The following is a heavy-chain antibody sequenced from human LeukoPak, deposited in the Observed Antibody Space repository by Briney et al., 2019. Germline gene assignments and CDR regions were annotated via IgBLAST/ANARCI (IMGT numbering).Heavy chain of an antibody. J-gene: IGHJ4*02. D-gene: IGHD6-6*01. CDR1: GFTFSSCS. V-gene: IGHV3-21*01. Sequence: GGSLRLSCAASGFTFSSCSMNWVRQAPGKGLEWVSSISSSSSYIYYADSVKGRFTISRDNAKNSLYLQMNSLRAEDTAVYYCARDVGPNYDPFIAAGPGPLDYWGQGTLVTVSS. CDR2: ISSSSSYI. CDR3: ARDVGPNYDPFIAAGPGPLDY.